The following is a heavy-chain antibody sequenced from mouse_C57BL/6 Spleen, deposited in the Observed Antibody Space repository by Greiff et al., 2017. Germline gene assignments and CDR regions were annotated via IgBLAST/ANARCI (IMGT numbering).Heavy chain of an antibody. Sequence: EVQLVESGGGLVQPGGSLSLSCAASGFTFTDYYMSWVRQPPGKALEWLGFIRNKANGYTTEYSASVKGRFTISRDNSQSILYLQMNALRAEDSATYYCARTYGSSYLDYWGQGTTLTVAS. CDR3: ARTYGSSYLDY. J-gene: IGHJ2*01. CDR2: IRNKANGYTT. V-gene: IGHV7-3*01. D-gene: IGHD1-1*01. CDR1: GFTFTDYY.